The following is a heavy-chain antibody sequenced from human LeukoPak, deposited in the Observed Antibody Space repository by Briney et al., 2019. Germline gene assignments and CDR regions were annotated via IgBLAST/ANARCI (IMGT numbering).Heavy chain of an antibody. CDR1: GFTFSNYA. CDR3: ASFLTGPKTYYYYGMDV. Sequence: SGGSLRLSCAASGFTFSNYAMNWVRQAPGKGLEWVSYISSSGSTIYYADSVKGRFTISRDNAKNSLYLQMNSLRAEDTAVYYCASFLTGPKTYYYYGMDVWGQGTLVTVSS. CDR2: ISSSGSTI. J-gene: IGHJ6*02. V-gene: IGHV3-48*03. D-gene: IGHD3-9*01.